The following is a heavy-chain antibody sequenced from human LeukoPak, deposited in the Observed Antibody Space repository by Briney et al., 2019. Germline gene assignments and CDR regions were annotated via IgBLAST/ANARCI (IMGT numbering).Heavy chain of an antibody. Sequence: SETLSLTCTVSGGSISSSSYDWGWIRQPPGKGLEWIGSIYYSGSTYYNPSLKSRVTISVDTSKNQFSLKLSSVTAADTAVYYCARLVYYGSGMGYFDYWGQGTLVTVSS. D-gene: IGHD3-10*01. J-gene: IGHJ4*02. V-gene: IGHV4-39*01. CDR3: ARLVYYGSGMGYFDY. CDR2: IYYSGST. CDR1: GGSISSSSYD.